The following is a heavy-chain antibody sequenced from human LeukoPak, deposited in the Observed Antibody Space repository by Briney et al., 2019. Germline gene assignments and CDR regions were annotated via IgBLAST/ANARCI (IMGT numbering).Heavy chain of an antibody. CDR1: GFTFSSYW. Sequence: GGSLRLSCAASGFTFSSYWMSGVGQAPGKGLEWVANIEKDGSRKNYVDSVKGRFTISRDNAENSLYLQMSSLRVEDTAMYYCARSLWPEDYWGQGTLVTVSS. CDR2: IEKDGSRK. J-gene: IGHJ4*02. CDR3: ARSLWPEDY. D-gene: IGHD1-14*01. V-gene: IGHV3-7*01.